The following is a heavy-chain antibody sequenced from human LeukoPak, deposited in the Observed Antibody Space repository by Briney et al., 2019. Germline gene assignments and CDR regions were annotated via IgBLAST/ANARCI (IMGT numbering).Heavy chain of an antibody. CDR1: GFTFSHYG. V-gene: IGHV3-33*06. CDR2: IWSDGSDK. D-gene: IGHD4-11*01. J-gene: IGHJ1*01. Sequence: GGSLRLSCAASGFTFSHYGMHWVRQTPGAGLEWVAVIWSDGSDKYYAKSVKGQFTISRDNSKNSLFLQMNSLRAEDTAVYYCAKDAQRGFDYSNSLQNWGQGILVTVSS. CDR3: AKDAQRGFDYSNSLQN.